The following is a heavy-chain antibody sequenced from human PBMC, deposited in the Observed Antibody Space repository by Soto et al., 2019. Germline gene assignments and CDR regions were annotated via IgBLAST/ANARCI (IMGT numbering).Heavy chain of an antibody. CDR2: INPNSGGT. J-gene: IGHJ4*02. CDR3: ARDGDYYDSSGFNY. Sequence: ASVKVSCKASGYTFTGYYMHWVRQAPGQGLEWMGWINPNSGGTNYTQKFQGWVTMTRDTSISTAYMELSRLRSDDTAVYYCARDGDYYDSSGFNYWGQGTLVTVSS. V-gene: IGHV1-2*04. D-gene: IGHD3-22*01. CDR1: GYTFTGYY.